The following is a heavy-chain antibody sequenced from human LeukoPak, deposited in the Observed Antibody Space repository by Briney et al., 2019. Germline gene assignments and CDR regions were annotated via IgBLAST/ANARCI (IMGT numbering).Heavy chain of an antibody. CDR3: AIYYYDSSGYYPYYYGMDV. D-gene: IGHD3-22*01. CDR1: VGTYSSYA. J-gene: IGHJ6*02. Sequence: GCSVNVSCKASVGTYSSYAISWVRQAPGQELEWMGGIISFFGTANYAQKFQGRVTITADESTSTAYMELSSLRSEDTAVYYCAIYYYDSSGYYPYYYGMDVWGQGTTVTVSS. V-gene: IGHV1-69*13. CDR2: IISFFGTA.